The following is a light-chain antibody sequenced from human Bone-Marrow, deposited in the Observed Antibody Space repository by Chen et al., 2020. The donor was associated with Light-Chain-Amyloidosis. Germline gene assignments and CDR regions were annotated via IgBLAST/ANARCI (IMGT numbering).Light chain of an antibody. Sequence: EIVLTQSPGTLSLSPGEGANLSCRASQTISSNYLTWYQQKFGQAPRLLIYGSSSRATGIPDRVTGSWSGTDFTLTINRLEPEDFAMYYCQQYGTSPLTFGGGTKVEIK. CDR3: QQYGTSPLT. J-gene: IGKJ4*01. V-gene: IGKV3-20*01. CDR2: GSS. CDR1: QTISSNY.